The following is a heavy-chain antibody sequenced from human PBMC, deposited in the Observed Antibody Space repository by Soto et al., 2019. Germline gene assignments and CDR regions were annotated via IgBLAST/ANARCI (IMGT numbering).Heavy chain of an antibody. CDR1: GFTFRNFA. J-gene: IGHJ4*02. D-gene: IGHD3-22*01. CDR3: AKGMYYYDSSGYRLFDY. V-gene: IGHV3-23*01. CDR2: ISVSGGTT. Sequence: EVHLLDSGGGLIQPGGSLRLSCAASGFTFRNFAMNWVRQAPGKGLEWVSGISVSGGTTYYADSVRGRFTVSRDNSKNRVFLQMNSLRAEDTAVYFCAKGMYYYDSSGYRLFDYWGQGTLVTVSS.